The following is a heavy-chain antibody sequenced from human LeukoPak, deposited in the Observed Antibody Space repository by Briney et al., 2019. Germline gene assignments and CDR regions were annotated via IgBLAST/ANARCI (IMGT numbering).Heavy chain of an antibody. CDR1: GFTFSNYW. J-gene: IGHJ4*02. CDR3: ARDLSMGAAGDRNFDY. CDR2: INKDGGEK. D-gene: IGHD6-13*01. Sequence: GGSLRLSCAASGFTFSNYWVSWVRQAPGKGLERVADINKDGGEKYYVDSVKGRFTISRDNAKNSLYLQMNSLRAEDTAVYYCARDLSMGAAGDRNFDYWGQGTLVTVSS. V-gene: IGHV3-7*03.